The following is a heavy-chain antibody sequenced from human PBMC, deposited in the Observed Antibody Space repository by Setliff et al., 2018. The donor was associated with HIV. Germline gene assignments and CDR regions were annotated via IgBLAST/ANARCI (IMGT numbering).Heavy chain of an antibody. V-gene: IGHV4-34*01. Sequence: PSETLSLTCDVYGVSFSGYYWSWIRQPPGKGLEWIGEINYSGDTTYNPSLKSRVNMFIDTSKKQFSLKVASVTAADTAVYYCVRQHGDYAFDPWGQGTLVTVSS. D-gene: IGHD4-17*01. CDR1: GVSFSGYY. CDR2: INYSGDT. J-gene: IGHJ5*02. CDR3: VRQHGDYAFDP.